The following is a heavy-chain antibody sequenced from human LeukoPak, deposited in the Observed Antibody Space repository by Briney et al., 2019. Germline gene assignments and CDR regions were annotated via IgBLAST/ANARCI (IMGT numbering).Heavy chain of an antibody. CDR3: ARDSGGQPFDY. V-gene: IGHV3-48*04. D-gene: IGHD4-23*01. J-gene: IGHJ4*02. Sequence: GGSLRLSCAASGFTFSIYSMNWVRQAPGKGLEWVSYISGPSGTMYYADSVRGRFTISRDNAKNSLYLQMNSLRVEDTAIYYCARDSGGQPFDYWGQGTLVTVSS. CDR1: GFTFSIYS. CDR2: ISGPSGTM.